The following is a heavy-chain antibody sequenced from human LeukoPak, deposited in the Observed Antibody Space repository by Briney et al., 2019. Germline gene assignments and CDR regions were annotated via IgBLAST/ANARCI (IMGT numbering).Heavy chain of an antibody. Sequence: GGSLRLSCEASGFTFSRAWMSWVRQAPGKGLEWVGRIKSKTDGGTIDYAAPVKGRFTISRDDSKNTLYLEMNSLKTEDTAVFYCTAGVGRTDHDYRGQGTLVTVSS. J-gene: IGHJ4*02. V-gene: IGHV3-15*01. CDR1: GFTFSRAW. CDR2: IKSKTDGGTI. D-gene: IGHD1-1*01. CDR3: TAGVGRTDHDY.